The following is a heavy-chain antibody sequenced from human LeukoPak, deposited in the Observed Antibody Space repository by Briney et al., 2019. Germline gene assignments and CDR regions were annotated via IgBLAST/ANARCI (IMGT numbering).Heavy chain of an antibody. CDR2: ISSSSSTI. J-gene: IGHJ6*04. CDR3: ARGYCSSTSCYTGVDV. D-gene: IGHD2-2*02. V-gene: IGHV3-48*01. CDR1: GFTFGDYA. Sequence: PGRSLRLSCTASGFTFGDYAMSWVRQAPGKGLEWVSYISSSSSTIYYADSVKGRFTISRDNAKNSLYLQMNSLRAEDTAVYYCARGYCSSTSCYTGVDVWGKGTTVTVSS.